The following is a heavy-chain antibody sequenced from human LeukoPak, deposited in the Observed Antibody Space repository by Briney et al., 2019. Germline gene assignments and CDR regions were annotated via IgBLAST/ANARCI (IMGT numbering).Heavy chain of an antibody. CDR2: ISGSGDNM. CDR3: ARDGYSGSYYRLYYFFMDV. J-gene: IGHJ6*03. Sequence: GGSLRLSCLASKFTFNNYAMTWVRQAPGKGLEWVSSISGSGDNMDYADSVKGRFTNSRDNSENTLYLQMNSLRGEDTAVYYCARDGYSGSYYRLYYFFMDVWGKGTTVTVSS. D-gene: IGHD1-26*01. CDR1: KFTFNNYA. V-gene: IGHV3-23*01.